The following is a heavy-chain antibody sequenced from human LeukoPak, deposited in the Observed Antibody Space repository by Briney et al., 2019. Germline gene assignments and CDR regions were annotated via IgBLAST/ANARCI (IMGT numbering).Heavy chain of an antibody. Sequence: GGSLRLSCAASGFTFSSYWMSWVRQAPGKGREWVANIKQDGSEKYYVDSVKGRFTISRDNAKNSLYLQMNSLRAEDTAVYYCARGARVLRYFDWLSGAHYYFDYWGQGTLVTVSS. CDR2: IKQDGSEK. CDR3: ARGARVLRYFDWLSGAHYYFDY. J-gene: IGHJ4*02. D-gene: IGHD3-9*01. CDR1: GFTFSSYW. V-gene: IGHV3-7*03.